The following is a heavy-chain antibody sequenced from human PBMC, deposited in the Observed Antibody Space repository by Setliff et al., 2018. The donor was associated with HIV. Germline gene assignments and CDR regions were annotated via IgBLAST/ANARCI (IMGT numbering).Heavy chain of an antibody. Sequence: SETLSLTCAVYAGSFSGYYWSWIRQPAGRGLEWIGHVYSSVTTSYKPSLKSRVTISVDKSKNQFSLNLRSVTAADTAVYYCARLGPSTDPRWLQYFDYWGQGTLVTVSS. CDR3: ARLGPSTDPRWLQYFDY. CDR2: VYSSVTT. V-gene: IGHV4-59*10. J-gene: IGHJ4*02. CDR1: AGSFSGYY. D-gene: IGHD2-2*01.